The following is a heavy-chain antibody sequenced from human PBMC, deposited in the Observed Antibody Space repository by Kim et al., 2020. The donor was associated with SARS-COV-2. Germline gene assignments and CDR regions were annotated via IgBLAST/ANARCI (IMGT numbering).Heavy chain of an antibody. CDR2: T. J-gene: IGHJ6*02. V-gene: IGHV3-15*01. Sequence: TDYAAPVKGRFTISRDDSKNTLYLQMNSLKTEDTAVYYCTTDRHRYGMDVWGQGTTVTVSS. CDR3: TTDRHRYGMDV.